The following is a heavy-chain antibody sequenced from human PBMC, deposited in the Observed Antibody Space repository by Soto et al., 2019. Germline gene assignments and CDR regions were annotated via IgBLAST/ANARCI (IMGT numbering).Heavy chain of an antibody. V-gene: IGHV1-69*13. CDR3: ARDSGAELSSS. J-gene: IGHJ4*02. D-gene: IGHD6-13*01. Sequence: SVKVSCKASGGTFSSYRFNWVRQARGQGLEWLGGIVPIYRTADYAQKFQGRVTITADESTRTVYMELSSLKSQDTALYYCARDSGAELSSSWGQGTLVTVSS. CDR1: GGTFSSYR. CDR2: IVPIYRTA.